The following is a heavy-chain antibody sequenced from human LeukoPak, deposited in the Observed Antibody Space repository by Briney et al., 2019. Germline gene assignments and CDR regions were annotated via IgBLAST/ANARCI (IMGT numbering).Heavy chain of an antibody. V-gene: IGHV3-7*01. CDR1: GFTFSSYW. CDR2: IKEDGSEK. CDR3: AREWFSSGWSLFDY. Sequence: PGGSLRLSCAASGFTFSSYWMSWVRQAPGEGLEWVAKIKEDGSEKHYVDSVKGRFTISRDNVKNSLDLQMNSLRAEDTAVYYCAREWFSSGWSLFDYWGQGTLVTVSS. J-gene: IGHJ4*02. D-gene: IGHD6-13*01.